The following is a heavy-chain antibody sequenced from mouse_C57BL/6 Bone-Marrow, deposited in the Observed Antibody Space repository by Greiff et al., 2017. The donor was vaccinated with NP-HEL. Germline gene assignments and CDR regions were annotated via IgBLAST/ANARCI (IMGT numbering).Heavy chain of an antibody. CDR1: GFTFSSYA. J-gene: IGHJ3*01. Sequence: EVKLVESGGGLVKPGGSLKLSCAASGFTFSSYAMSWVRQTPEKRLEWVATISDGGSYTYYPDNVKGRFTISRDNAKNNLNLQMSHLTSEDTAMYYGAREHYDGSSRFAYGGQGTLVTVSA. V-gene: IGHV5-4*01. CDR2: ISDGGSYT. D-gene: IGHD1-1*01. CDR3: AREHYDGSSRFAY.